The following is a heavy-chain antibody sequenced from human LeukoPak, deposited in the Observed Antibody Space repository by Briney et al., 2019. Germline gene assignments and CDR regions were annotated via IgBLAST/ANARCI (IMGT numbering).Heavy chain of an antibody. V-gene: IGHV4-59*12. Sequence: SETLSLTCTVSGGSISSYYWSWIRQPPGKGLEWIGYIYYSGSTNYKPSLKSRVTISVDTSKNQFSLKLSSVTAADTAVYYCARRFNYGSGRGYLDYWGQGTLVTVSS. CDR1: GGSISSYY. J-gene: IGHJ4*02. D-gene: IGHD3-10*01. CDR3: ARRFNYGSGRGYLDY. CDR2: IYYSGST.